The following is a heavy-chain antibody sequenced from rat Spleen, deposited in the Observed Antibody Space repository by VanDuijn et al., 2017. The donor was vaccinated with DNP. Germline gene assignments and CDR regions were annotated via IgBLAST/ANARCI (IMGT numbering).Heavy chain of an antibody. J-gene: IGHJ2*01. CDR3: VRDPYNAGFDY. D-gene: IGHD4-3*01. CDR1: GFSLTSYH. V-gene: IGHV2-30*01. CDR2: IWTGGST. Sequence: QVQLKESGPGLVQPSQTLSLACTVSGFSLTSYHVHWVRQPSGKGLEWMGVIWTGGSTEYNSGLKSRLSISRDTSKSQIFLKMNSLQTDDTATYYCVRDPYNAGFDYWGQGVMVTVSS.